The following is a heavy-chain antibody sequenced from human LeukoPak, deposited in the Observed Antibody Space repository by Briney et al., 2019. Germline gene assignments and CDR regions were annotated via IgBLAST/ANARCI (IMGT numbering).Heavy chain of an antibody. CDR1: GFTFSSYS. J-gene: IGHJ6*02. V-gene: IGHV3-21*01. CDR2: ISSSSSYI. Sequence: GGSLRLSCAASGFTFSSYSMNWVRQAPGKGLEWVSSISSSSSYIYYADSVKGRFTISRDNAKNPLYLQMNSLRAEDTAVYYCARLGYCSSTSCYAYYYYYGMDVWGQGTTVTVSS. D-gene: IGHD2-2*01. CDR3: ARLGYCSSTSCYAYYYYYGMDV.